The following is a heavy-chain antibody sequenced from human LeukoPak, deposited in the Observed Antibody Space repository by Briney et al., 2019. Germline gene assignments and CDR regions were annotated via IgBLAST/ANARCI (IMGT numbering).Heavy chain of an antibody. Sequence: ASVKVSCKASGYTFSDYYMYWVRQAPGQGLEYMGWINPNNGGTNYAQKFQGRVTLTRDTSINTANMELSRLRSDDTAVYYCVRMRELWFGELLYAMDVWGQGTTVTVSS. D-gene: IGHD3-10*01. CDR3: VRMRELWFGELLYAMDV. CDR2: INPNNGGT. CDR1: GYTFSDYY. V-gene: IGHV1-2*02. J-gene: IGHJ6*02.